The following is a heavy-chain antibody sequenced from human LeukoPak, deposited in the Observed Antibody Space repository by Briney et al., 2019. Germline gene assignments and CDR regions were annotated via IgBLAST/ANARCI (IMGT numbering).Heavy chain of an antibody. CDR1: GGLFDGRY. V-gene: IGHV4-34*01. J-gene: IGHJ4*02. Sequence: PSETLSLTRAVYGGLFDGRYWTWIRQSPERGLEWIGEVNHAEITHYNPSLRSRLTLSTDASKNQFFLRLTSVTAADTAVYYCARAGLRLSGWLREYFYDSWSQGILVTVSS. CDR2: VNHAEIT. D-gene: IGHD2/OR15-2a*01. CDR3: ARAGLRLSGWLREYFYDS.